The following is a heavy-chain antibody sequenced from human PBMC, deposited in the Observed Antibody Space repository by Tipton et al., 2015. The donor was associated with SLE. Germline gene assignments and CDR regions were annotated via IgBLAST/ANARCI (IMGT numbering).Heavy chain of an antibody. CDR2: IYTSGST. CDR1: GGSFSSYY. CDR3: ARDTAMAVDY. J-gene: IGHJ4*02. D-gene: IGHD5-18*01. Sequence: TLSLTCAVCGGSFSSYYWSWIRQPAGKGLEWIGYIYTSGSTNYNPSLKSRVTISVDTSKNQFSLKLSSVTAADTAVYYCARDTAMAVDYWGQGTLVTVSS. V-gene: IGHV4-4*09.